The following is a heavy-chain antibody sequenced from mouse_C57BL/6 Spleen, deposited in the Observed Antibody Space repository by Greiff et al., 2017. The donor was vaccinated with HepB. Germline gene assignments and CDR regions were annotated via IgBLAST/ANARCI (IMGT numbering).Heavy chain of an antibody. V-gene: IGHV5-2*01. CDR1: EYEFPSHD. Sequence: EVKVVESGGGLVQPGESLKLSCESNEYEFPSHDMSWVRKTPEKRLELVAAINSDGGSTYYPDTMERRFISSRDNTKKTLYLQMSSLRSEDTALYYCARHGYYYGSGYFDVWGTGTTVTVSS. CDR3: ARHGYYYGSGYFDV. CDR2: INSDGGST. D-gene: IGHD1-1*01. J-gene: IGHJ1*03.